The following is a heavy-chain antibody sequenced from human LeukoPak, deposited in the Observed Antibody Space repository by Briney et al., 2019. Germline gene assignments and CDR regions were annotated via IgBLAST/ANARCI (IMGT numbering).Heavy chain of an antibody. CDR3: ARSDRNDFWSGYHSYYYYYMDV. CDR1: GYTFTSYG. CDR2: ISAYNGNT. D-gene: IGHD3-3*01. V-gene: IGHV1-18*01. Sequence: GASVKVSCKASGYTFTSYGISWVRQAPGQGLEWMGWISAYNGNTNYAQKLQGRVTMTTDTSTSTAYMELRSLRSEDTAVYYCARSDRNDFWSGYHSYYYYYMDVWGKGTTVTVSS. J-gene: IGHJ6*03.